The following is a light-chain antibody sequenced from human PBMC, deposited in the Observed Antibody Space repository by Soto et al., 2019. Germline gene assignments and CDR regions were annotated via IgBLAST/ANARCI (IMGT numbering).Light chain of an antibody. CDR3: QQYNIWPLWT. CDR1: ESVTSS. CDR2: AAS. V-gene: IGKV3-15*01. Sequence: EIVMTQSPATLSVSPGDRATLSCRASESVTSSLAWYQQNPGQPPRLLIYAASTRATDVPARFSGGGSETEFTLTISSLQSEDFAVYFCQQYNIWPLWTFGQGTKVDI. J-gene: IGKJ1*01.